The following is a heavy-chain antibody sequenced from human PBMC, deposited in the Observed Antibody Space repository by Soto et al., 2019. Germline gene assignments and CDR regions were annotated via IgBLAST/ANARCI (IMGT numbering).Heavy chain of an antibody. CDR3: ANGCRACYSPAFFTF. V-gene: IGHV3-23*01. CDR2: ISATGDST. CDR1: GFTFSNYA. J-gene: IGHJ4*01. Sequence: PGGSLRLSCAASGFTFSNYAMNWVRQAPGKGAELVLVISATGDSTGYADSVKPRFTISTDNSKNCMYLQMNSRTVDDMAVYYCANGCRACYSPAFFTFWGKGTLVTVS. D-gene: IGHD2-21*02.